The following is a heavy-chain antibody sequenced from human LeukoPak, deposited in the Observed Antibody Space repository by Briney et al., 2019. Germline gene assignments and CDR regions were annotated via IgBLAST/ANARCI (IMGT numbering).Heavy chain of an antibody. CDR1: GFTFSSYA. V-gene: IGHV3-23*01. CDR2: ISGSGTST. J-gene: IGHJ4*02. CDR3: AREGASSSFGY. D-gene: IGHD6-13*01. Sequence: QPGGSLTLSCAASGFTFSSYAMTWVRQAPGTGLEWVSGISGSGTSTYYTDSVKGRFTISRDNSKNTLYLQMNSLRAEDTAVYYCAREGASSSFGYWGQGTLVTVSS.